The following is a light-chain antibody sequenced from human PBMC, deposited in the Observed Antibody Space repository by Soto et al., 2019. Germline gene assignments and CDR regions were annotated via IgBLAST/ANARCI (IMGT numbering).Light chain of an antibody. CDR3: QKYGSSPRT. J-gene: IGKJ3*01. Sequence: EIVLTQSPGTLSLSPGERATLSCRASQSVSSSYLAWYQQKPGQAPRLLIYGASSRATGIPDRFSGSGSGTAFTLTISRLEPEDFAVYYCQKYGSSPRTFGPGTKVDIK. CDR1: QSVSSSY. V-gene: IGKV3-20*01. CDR2: GAS.